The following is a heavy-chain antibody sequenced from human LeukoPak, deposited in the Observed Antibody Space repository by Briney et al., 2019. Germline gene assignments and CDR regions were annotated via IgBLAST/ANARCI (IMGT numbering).Heavy chain of an antibody. D-gene: IGHD7-27*01. CDR2: ISGSGGST. CDR3: ARDLAWGAFDY. V-gene: IGHV3-23*01. CDR1: GFTFSSYA. J-gene: IGHJ4*02. Sequence: GGSLRLSCAASGFTFSSYAMSWVRQAPGKGLEWVSAISGSGGSTYYADSVKGRFTISRDDSKSTLSLQMNSLRVEDTAVYYCARDLAWGAFDYWGQGTLVSVSS.